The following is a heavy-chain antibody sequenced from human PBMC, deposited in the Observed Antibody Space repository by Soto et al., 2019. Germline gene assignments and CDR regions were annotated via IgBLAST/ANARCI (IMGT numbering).Heavy chain of an antibody. CDR3: ARVRSPHSPHTSAREKYYFDY. D-gene: IGHD4-17*01. Sequence: TLSLTCTVSGGSISSGGYYWSWIRQHPGKGLEWIGYIYYSGSTYYNPSLKSRVTISVDTSKNQFSLKLSSVTAADTAVYYCARVRSPHSPHTSAREKYYFDYWGQGTLVTVSS. CDR2: IYYSGST. V-gene: IGHV4-31*03. CDR1: GGSISSGGYY. J-gene: IGHJ4*02.